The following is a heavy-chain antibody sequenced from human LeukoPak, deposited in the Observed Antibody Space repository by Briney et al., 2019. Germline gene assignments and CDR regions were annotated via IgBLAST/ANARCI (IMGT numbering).Heavy chain of an antibody. J-gene: IGHJ6*02. CDR1: GYTFTGYY. D-gene: IGHD6-25*01. V-gene: IGHV1-2*04. CDR3: ARDLGPSKRYGRDV. CDR2: INPNSGGT. Sequence: ASVKVSCKASGYTFTGYYMHWVRQAPGQGLEWMGWINPNSGGTNYAQKFQGWVTMTRDTSISTAYMELSRLRSDDTAVYYCARDLGPSKRYGRDVWGQGTTVTVSS.